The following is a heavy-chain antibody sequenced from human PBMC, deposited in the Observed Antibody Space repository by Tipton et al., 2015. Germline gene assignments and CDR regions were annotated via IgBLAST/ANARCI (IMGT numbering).Heavy chain of an antibody. CDR3: ARERGGGGIGYFYYGMDV. D-gene: IGHD3-16*01. J-gene: IGHJ6*02. CDR2: IHYTEST. Sequence: SLRLSCDVSGGSIRSSNWWSWVRQPPGKGLEWIGEIHYTESTNYNPSLKSRLTISLDESKNEFSLKLTSVTAADTAVYYCARERGGGGIGYFYYGMDVWGQGTTVTVS. CDR1: GGSIRSSNW. V-gene: IGHV4-4*02.